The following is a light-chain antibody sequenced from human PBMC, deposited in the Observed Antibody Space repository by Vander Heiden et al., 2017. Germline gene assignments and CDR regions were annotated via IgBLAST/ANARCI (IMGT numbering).Light chain of an antibody. V-gene: IGKV1-39*01. CDR3: QQSYMAALS. CDR1: PSSSSY. J-gene: IGKJ4*01. Sequence: DIQMTQSPSSLSASVGDRVLISCRASPSSSSYLNWYHLKPGRAPKLLDYSTSTSSSGVPARFTGNGAGTDFTLSITSLQPEDFATYVCQQSYMAALSFGGGTKVEIK. CDR2: STS.